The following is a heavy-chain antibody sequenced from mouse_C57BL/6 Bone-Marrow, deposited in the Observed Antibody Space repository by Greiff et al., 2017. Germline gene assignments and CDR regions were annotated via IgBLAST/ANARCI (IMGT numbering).Heavy chain of an antibody. V-gene: IGHV1-36*01. J-gene: IGHJ1*03. CDR2: VYPYNGGT. CDR1: GFTFTDYY. D-gene: IGHD1-1*01. CDR3: AAPYYGSSYWYFDV. Sequence: VQLQQSGPVLVKPGPSVKISCKASGFTFTDYYMHWVKQSHGKSLEWIGLVYPYNGGTSYNQKFKGKATLTVDTSSSTAYMELNSLTTEDSAVYYCAAPYYGSSYWYFDVWGTGTTVTVSS.